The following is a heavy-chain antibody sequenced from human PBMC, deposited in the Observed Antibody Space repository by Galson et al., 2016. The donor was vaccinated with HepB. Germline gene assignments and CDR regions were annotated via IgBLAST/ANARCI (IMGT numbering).Heavy chain of an antibody. Sequence: TLSLTCTVSGGSISSGGYYWRWIRQHPGKGLEWIGYIYDSVSTYYNPSLKSRVTISLDTSKNRFSLSLRSVTAADTAVYYCARVNSGYEFAFFGYWGQGTLVTVSS. D-gene: IGHD5-12*01. CDR2: IYDSVST. J-gene: IGHJ4*02. CDR3: ARVNSGYEFAFFGY. CDR1: GGSISSGGYY. V-gene: IGHV4-31*03.